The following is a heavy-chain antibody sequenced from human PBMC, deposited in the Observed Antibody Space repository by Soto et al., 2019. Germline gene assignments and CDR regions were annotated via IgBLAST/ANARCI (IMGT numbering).Heavy chain of an antibody. V-gene: IGHV4-39*01. D-gene: IGHD2-21*02. J-gene: IGHJ4*02. CDR3: ARRDVSSDH. Sequence: SETLSLTCTVSGGSISSSSYYWGWIRQPPGKGLEWIGSIYYTGSTYYNPSLKSRVTISVDTSKNQFSLKLSSVTAADTAMYYCARRDVSSDHWGQGTLVTVSS. CDR2: IYYTGST. CDR1: GGSISSSSYY.